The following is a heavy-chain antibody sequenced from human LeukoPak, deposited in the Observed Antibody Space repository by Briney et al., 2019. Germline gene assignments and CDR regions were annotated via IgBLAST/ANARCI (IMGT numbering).Heavy chain of an antibody. D-gene: IGHD1-26*01. CDR3: TTPIMGATRAGFGF. CDR1: GFTFGSYD. V-gene: IGHV3-15*01. J-gene: IGHJ4*02. Sequence: GGSLRLSCAASGFTFGSYDVSCVRQAPGKGRGWVGRIISKTEGGITDSAAPVKGRFTISRDDSKNTLHLQMNSLKTEDTAVYYCTTPIMGATRAGFGFWGQGTLVTVSS. CDR2: IISKTEGGIT.